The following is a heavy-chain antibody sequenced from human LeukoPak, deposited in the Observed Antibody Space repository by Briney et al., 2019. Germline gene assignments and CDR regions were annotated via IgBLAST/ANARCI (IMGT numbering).Heavy chain of an antibody. D-gene: IGHD4-23*01. CDR3: ARVPSRGDKFDP. CDR2: IIPIFGTA. J-gene: IGHJ5*02. Sequence: ASVKVSCKASGGTFSSYAISWVRQAPGQGLEWMGGIIPIFGTANYAQKFQGRVTMTRNTSINTAYMELSSLRSEDTAVYYCARVPSRGDKFDPWGQGTLVTVSS. CDR1: GGTFSSYA. V-gene: IGHV1-69*05.